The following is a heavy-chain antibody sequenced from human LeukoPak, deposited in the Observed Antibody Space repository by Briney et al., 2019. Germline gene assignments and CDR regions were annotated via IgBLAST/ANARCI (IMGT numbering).Heavy chain of an antibody. V-gene: IGHV3-74*01. CDR3: ARGGDSSNWYPGYFDY. CDR2: IKRDGSST. CDR1: GFTFSNYW. Sequence: GGSLRLSCAASGFTFSNYWMHWVRQAPGKGPVWVSRIKRDGSSTRFADSVQGRFTSSRDNGKNTPYLQMNSLRGEDTAVYYCARGGDSSNWYPGYFDYWGQGALVTVSS. J-gene: IGHJ4*02. D-gene: IGHD6-13*01.